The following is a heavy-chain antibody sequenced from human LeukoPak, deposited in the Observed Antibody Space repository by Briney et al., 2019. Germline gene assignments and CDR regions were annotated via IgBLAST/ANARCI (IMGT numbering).Heavy chain of an antibody. CDR1: GGSFSGYY. CDR3: ARGQAVFDY. CDR2: INHSGST. D-gene: IGHD6-19*01. Sequence: SETLSLTCAVYGGSFSGYYWSWLRQPPGKGLEWLGEINHSGSTNYNPSLKSRVTVSVDTSKNQFSLKLSSVTAADTAVYYCARGQAVFDYWGQGTLVTVSS. J-gene: IGHJ4*02. V-gene: IGHV4-34*01.